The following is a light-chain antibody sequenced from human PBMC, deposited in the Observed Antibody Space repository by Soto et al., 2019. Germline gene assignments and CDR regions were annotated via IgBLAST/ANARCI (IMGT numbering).Light chain of an antibody. CDR3: QHDDTSPRT. J-gene: IGKJ1*01. CDR1: QSVSSNY. CDR2: GAS. Sequence: EIGLTQSPGTLSLSPGERATLSCRASQSVSSNYLAWYQQKRGQAPRLLIYGASSRATGIPTSFSGSGPGTDFTLTISRLEPEDFAVYYCQHDDTSPRTFGQGTEVEI. V-gene: IGKV3-20*01.